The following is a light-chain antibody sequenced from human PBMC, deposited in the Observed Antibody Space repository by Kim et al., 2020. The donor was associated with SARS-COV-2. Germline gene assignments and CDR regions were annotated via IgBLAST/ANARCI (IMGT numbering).Light chain of an antibody. Sequence: EIVFTQSPGPLSLSPGERATLSCRASQSVSSSYLAWYQQKPGQAPRHLIYGASSRATGIPDRFSGSGSGTDFTLTISRLEPEDFAVYYCQQYGSSPRTFGQGTKVDIK. V-gene: IGKV3-20*01. J-gene: IGKJ1*01. CDR2: GAS. CDR1: QSVSSSY. CDR3: QQYGSSPRT.